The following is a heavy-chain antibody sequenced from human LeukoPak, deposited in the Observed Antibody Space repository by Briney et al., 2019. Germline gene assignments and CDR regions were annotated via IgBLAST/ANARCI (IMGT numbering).Heavy chain of an antibody. CDR2: ISAYNGNT. D-gene: IGHD6-13*01. J-gene: IGHJ4*02. CDR1: GCTFTSYG. CDR3: ARHPGIAAAGPDFDY. V-gene: IGHV1-18*01. Sequence: ASVKVSCKASGCTFTSYGISWVRQAPGQGLEWMGWISAYNGNTNYAQKLQGRVTMTTDTSTSTAYMELRSLRSDDTAVYYCARHPGIAAAGPDFDYWGQGTLVTVSS.